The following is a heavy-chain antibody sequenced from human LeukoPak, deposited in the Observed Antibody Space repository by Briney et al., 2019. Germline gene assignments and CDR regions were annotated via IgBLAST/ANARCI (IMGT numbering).Heavy chain of an antibody. D-gene: IGHD3/OR15-3a*01. J-gene: IGHJ4*02. CDR3: ARQTGSGLFILP. Sequence: SEILSLTCAVYGESFSGYCWNCIRQPPGKGLEWIGEINHSGSTNYNPSLKSRVTISVDTSKNQFSLKLTSVTAADTAVYYCARQTGSGLFILPGGQGTLVTVSS. V-gene: IGHV4-34*01. CDR2: INHSGST. CDR1: GESFSGYC.